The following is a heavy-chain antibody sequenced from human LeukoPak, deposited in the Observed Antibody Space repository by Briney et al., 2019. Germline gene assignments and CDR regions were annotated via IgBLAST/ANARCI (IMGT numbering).Heavy chain of an antibody. J-gene: IGHJ4*02. CDR1: GFTFSNYA. V-gene: IGHV3-23*01. CDR3: ARRAGGYSHPXDY. CDR2: ITDSGGDT. D-gene: IGHD4-23*01. Sequence: GGSLRLSCAASGFTFSNYAMSWVRQTPGKGLEWVSVITDSGGDTKHADSVKGRFTISRDNSKNTLYLQMNSLRAEDTAVYYRARRAGGYSHPXDYWXQGILXTVSX.